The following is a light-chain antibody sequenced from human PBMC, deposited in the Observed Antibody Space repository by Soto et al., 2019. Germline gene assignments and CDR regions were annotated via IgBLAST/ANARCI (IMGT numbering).Light chain of an antibody. CDR1: QSVSNY. J-gene: IGKJ1*01. CDR3: QQYYRPWT. CDR2: WAS. V-gene: IGKV4-1*01. Sequence: DIVMTQSPDSLAVSLGERATINCKSSQSVSNYLTWYQQKPGQPPKLLIYWASARESGVPDRFSGSGSGTDFTLTISSLQADDVAVYYCQQYYRPWTFGQGTKVEIK.